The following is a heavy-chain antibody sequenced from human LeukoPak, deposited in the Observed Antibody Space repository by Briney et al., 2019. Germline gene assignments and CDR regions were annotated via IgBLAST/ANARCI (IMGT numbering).Heavy chain of an antibody. V-gene: IGHV4-34*01. Sequence: PSETLSLTCAVYGGSFSGYYWSWIRQPPGKGLEWIGEINHGGSTNYNPSLKSRVTISVDTSKNQFSLKLSSVTAADTAVYYCARGPYYYYYMDVWGKGTTVTVSS. CDR2: INHGGST. J-gene: IGHJ6*03. CDR3: ARGPYYYYYMDV. CDR1: GGSFSGYY.